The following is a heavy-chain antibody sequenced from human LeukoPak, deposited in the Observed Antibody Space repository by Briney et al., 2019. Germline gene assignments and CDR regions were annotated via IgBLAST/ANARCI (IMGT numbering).Heavy chain of an antibody. CDR3: ARENRDYGDVYFDY. Sequence: SETLSLTCTVSGGSISSGGYYWSWIRQHPGKGLEWIGYIYYSGSTYYNPSLESRVTISVDTSKNQFSLKLSSVTAADTAVYYCARENRDYGDVYFDYWGQGTLVTVSS. J-gene: IGHJ4*02. V-gene: IGHV4-31*03. D-gene: IGHD4-17*01. CDR2: IYYSGST. CDR1: GGSISSGGYY.